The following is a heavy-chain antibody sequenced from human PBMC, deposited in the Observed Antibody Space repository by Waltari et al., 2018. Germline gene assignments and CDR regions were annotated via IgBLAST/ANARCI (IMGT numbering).Heavy chain of an antibody. D-gene: IGHD2-15*01. V-gene: IGHV4-59*01. Sequence: QVQLQESGPGLVKPSETLSLTCTVSGGSISSYYWSWIRQPPGKGLEWSGYIYYSGSTNYNPSLKSRVTISVDTSKNQFSLKLSSVTAADTAVYYCARDVDGGHQDWGQGTLVTVSS. CDR1: GGSISSYY. J-gene: IGHJ4*02. CDR2: IYYSGST. CDR3: ARDVDGGHQD.